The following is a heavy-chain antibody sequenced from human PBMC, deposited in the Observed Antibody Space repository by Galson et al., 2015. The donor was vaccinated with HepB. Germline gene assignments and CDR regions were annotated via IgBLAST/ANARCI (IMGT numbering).Heavy chain of an antibody. V-gene: IGHV1-69*04. Sequence: SVKVSCKASGGTFSSYAISWVRQAPGQGLEWMGRIIPILGRANYAQKFQGRVTITADKSTSTAYMELSSMRSEDTAVYYCARTSSGYAFDPWGQGTLVTVSS. CDR1: GGTFSSYA. D-gene: IGHD3-22*01. CDR2: IIPILGRA. J-gene: IGHJ5*02. CDR3: ARTSSGYAFDP.